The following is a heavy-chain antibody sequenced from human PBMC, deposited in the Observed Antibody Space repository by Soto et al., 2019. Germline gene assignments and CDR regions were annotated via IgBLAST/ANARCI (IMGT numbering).Heavy chain of an antibody. CDR1: GGTFSSYA. CDR3: ARVARRDILTGYYLGLDY. Sequence: QVQLVQSGAEVKKPGSSVKVSYKASGGTFSSYAISWVRQAPGQGLEWMGGIIPIFGTANYAQKFQGRVTITADESTSTAYMELSSLRSEDTAVYYCARVARRDILTGYYLGLDYWGQGTLVTVSS. CDR2: IIPIFGTA. D-gene: IGHD3-9*01. V-gene: IGHV1-69*01. J-gene: IGHJ4*02.